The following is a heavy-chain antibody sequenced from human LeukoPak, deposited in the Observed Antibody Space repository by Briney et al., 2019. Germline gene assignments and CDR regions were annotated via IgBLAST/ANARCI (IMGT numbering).Heavy chain of an antibody. J-gene: IGHJ2*01. CDR3: ARVPSIFGTSGPDWYFDL. CDR1: GFTFSSYA. CDR2: ISYDGSNK. Sequence: AGGSLRLSCAASGFTFSSYAMHWVRQAPGKGLEWVAVISYDGSNKYYADSVKGRFTISRDNSKNTLYLQMNSLRAEDTAVYYCARVPSIFGTSGPDWYFDLWGRGTLVTVSS. V-gene: IGHV3-30-3*01. D-gene: IGHD3-3*01.